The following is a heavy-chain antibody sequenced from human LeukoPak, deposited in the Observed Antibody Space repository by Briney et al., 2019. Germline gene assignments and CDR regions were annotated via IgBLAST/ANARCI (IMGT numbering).Heavy chain of an antibody. CDR1: GFTFSSQN. J-gene: IGHJ4*02. CDR3: VKNGWLDY. Sequence: GGSLRLSCTASGFTFSSQNMNWARQAPGKGLEWVAYISTSGDSTKYADSVEGRFTISRDNVENSLYLLMNSLRVDDTAVYYCVKNGWLDYWGQGIVVTVSS. D-gene: IGHD6-19*01. CDR2: ISTSGDST. V-gene: IGHV3-21*01.